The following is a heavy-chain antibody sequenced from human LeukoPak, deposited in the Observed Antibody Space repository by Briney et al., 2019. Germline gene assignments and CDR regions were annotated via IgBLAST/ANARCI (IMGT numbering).Heavy chain of an antibody. D-gene: IGHD3-22*01. CDR3: ARDGRSDYYYDSSGNFDY. CDR1: GGSISSSSYY. J-gene: IGHJ4*02. CDR2: IYYSGTT. V-gene: IGHV4-39*07. Sequence: SSETLSLTCTVSGGSISSSSYYWGWIRQPPGKGLEWIGSIYYSGTTYYNPSLKSRVTMSVDTSKNQFSLKLSSVTAADTAVYYCARDGRSDYYYDSSGNFDYWGQGTLVTVSS.